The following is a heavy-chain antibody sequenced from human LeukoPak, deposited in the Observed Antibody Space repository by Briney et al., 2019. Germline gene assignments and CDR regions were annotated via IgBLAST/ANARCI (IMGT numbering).Heavy chain of an antibody. CDR2: ISITGITT. CDR3: ARDWFIRVAPYYYYYMDV. V-gene: IGHV3-48*03. J-gene: IGHJ6*03. D-gene: IGHD2-15*01. Sequence: GGSLRLSCAASGFTFSSFEMNWVRQAPGKGLEWVSYISITGITTYYADSVKGRFTISRDNAKNSLYLQMNSLRAEDTAVYYCARDWFIRVAPYYYYYMDVWGKGTTVTVSS. CDR1: GFTFSSFE.